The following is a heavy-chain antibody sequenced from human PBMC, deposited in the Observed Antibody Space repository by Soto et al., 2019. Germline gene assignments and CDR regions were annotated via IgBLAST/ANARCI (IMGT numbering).Heavy chain of an antibody. CDR3: ARDSEYSGYTG. J-gene: IGHJ4*02. V-gene: IGHV3-64*01. CDR1: GFTFSSYA. D-gene: IGHD5-12*01. Sequence: EVQLVESGGGLVQPGGSLRLSCAASGFTFSSYAMHWVRQAPGKGLEYVSAISSNGGSTYYANSVKGRFTISRDNSKNTLYLKMGSLRAEDMAVYYCARDSEYSGYTGWGQGTLVTVSS. CDR2: ISSNGGST.